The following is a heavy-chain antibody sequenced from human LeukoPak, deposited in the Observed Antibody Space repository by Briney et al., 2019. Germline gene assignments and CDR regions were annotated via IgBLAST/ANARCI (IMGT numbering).Heavy chain of an antibody. CDR1: GFTFSSCA. CDR2: HSGHGGST. V-gene: IGHV3-23*01. D-gene: IGHD2-2*01. Sequence: GGSLRLSCGASGFTFSSCAICWARQPPREALEWVLAHSGHGGSTYYTESVKGRFTISRDNSKNTLYLQMNSLRAEDTAVYYCSKSRVVVPSAFDYWVQGTLVTVSS. CDR3: SKSRVVVPSAFDY. J-gene: IGHJ4*02.